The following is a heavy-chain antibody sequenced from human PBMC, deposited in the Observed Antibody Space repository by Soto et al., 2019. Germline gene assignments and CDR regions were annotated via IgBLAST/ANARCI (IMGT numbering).Heavy chain of an antibody. J-gene: IGHJ5*02. CDR3: AREDTSRAFDP. Sequence: PSETLSLTCTVSGDSITSDGYYWSWIRQHPGKGLEWIAYIYYIGSTYYNPSLKSRVTISVDPSKNQFSLKLRSVTAADTAVYYCAREDTSRAFDPWGQGTLVTVSS. D-gene: IGHD5-18*01. V-gene: IGHV4-31*03. CDR2: IYYIGST. CDR1: GDSITSDGYY.